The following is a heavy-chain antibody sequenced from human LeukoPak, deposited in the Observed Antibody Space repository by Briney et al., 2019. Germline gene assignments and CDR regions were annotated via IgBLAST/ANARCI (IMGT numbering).Heavy chain of an antibody. CDR1: GGAISSGGYS. CDR2: IYHSGST. D-gene: IGHD4/OR15-4a*01. CDR3: ASGGANYYFDY. V-gene: IGHV4-30-2*01. Sequence: PSQTLSLTCAVSGGAISSGGYSWSWIRQPPGKGLEWIGYIYHSGSTYYNPSLKSRVTISVDRSKNQFSLKLSSVTAADTAVYYCASGGANYYFDYWGQGTLVTVSS. J-gene: IGHJ4*02.